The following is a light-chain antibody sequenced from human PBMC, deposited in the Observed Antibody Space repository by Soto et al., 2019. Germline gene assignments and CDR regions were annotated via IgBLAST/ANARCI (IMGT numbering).Light chain of an antibody. Sequence: DIQMTQSPSTPSASVGDRVTITCRASQIVSNVLAWFQQRPGEGPKLLIYDISSLGSGVPSRFSGSGSATGTEFTLTISSLQPDDLATYYCQQYYSNPWTFGQGTKVEIK. CDR1: QIVSNV. CDR3: QQYYSNPWT. V-gene: IGKV1-5*01. CDR2: DIS. J-gene: IGKJ1*01.